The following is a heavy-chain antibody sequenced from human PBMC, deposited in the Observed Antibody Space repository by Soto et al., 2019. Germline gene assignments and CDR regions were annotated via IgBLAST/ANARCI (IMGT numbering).Heavy chain of an antibody. J-gene: IGHJ5*02. V-gene: IGHV3-33*08. D-gene: IGHD6-25*01. CDR1: GFSFSSFG. CDR3: TREGTFGSGSNGAWFDP. Sequence: QEQLAESGGGVVQPGTSLRLSCTASGFSFSSFGMNWVRQAPGKGLEWVALIWYDGSKEYYADSVKGRFTISRDDSKNTLYLHMDSLRAEDTAVYYCTREGTFGSGSNGAWFDPWGQGTLVTVSS. CDR2: IWYDGSKE.